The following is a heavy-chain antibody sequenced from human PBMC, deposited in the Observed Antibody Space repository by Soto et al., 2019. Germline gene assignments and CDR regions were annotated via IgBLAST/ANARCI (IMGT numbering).Heavy chain of an antibody. J-gene: IGHJ4*02. CDR1: GYTFTSYG. D-gene: IGHD6-13*01. Sequence: ASVKVSCKASGYTFTSYGISWVRQAPGQGLEWMGWISAYNGNTNYAQKLQGRVTMTTDASTSTAYMELRSLRADDTAIYYCARNDLAAAGTGPFDYWTQGTLVTVSS. CDR2: ISAYNGNT. CDR3: ARNDLAAAGTGPFDY. V-gene: IGHV1-18*01.